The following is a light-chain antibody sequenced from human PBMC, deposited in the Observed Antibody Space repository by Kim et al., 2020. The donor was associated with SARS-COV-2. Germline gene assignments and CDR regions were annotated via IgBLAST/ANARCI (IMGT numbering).Light chain of an antibody. Sequence: AAVGDRVTITCRASQGISNYLAWYQQKPGKVPKLLIYAASALQSGVPSRFSGSGSGTDFTLTISSLQPEDVATYYCQKYNSALWTFGQGTKVDIK. J-gene: IGKJ1*01. V-gene: IGKV1-27*01. CDR2: AAS. CDR1: QGISNY. CDR3: QKYNSALWT.